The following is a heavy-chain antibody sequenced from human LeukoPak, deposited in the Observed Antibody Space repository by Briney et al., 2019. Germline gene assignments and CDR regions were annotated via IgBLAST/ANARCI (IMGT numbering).Heavy chain of an antibody. CDR1: GFTFSRYT. V-gene: IGHV3-48*01. CDR2: IRSESSST. CDR3: VRGLNWAFDY. Sequence: GGSLRLSCAASGFTFSRYTMNWVRQAPGKELEWISNIRSESSSTTYADSVKGRFTISRDNAKNSLYLQINSLRAEDTAVYYCVRGLNWAFDYWGQGTLVTVSS. J-gene: IGHJ4*02. D-gene: IGHD3-16*01.